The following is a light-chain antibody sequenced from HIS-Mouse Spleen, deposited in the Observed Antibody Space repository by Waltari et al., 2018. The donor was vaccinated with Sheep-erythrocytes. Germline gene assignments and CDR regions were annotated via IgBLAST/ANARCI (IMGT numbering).Light chain of an antibody. CDR2: AAS. CDR1: QSISSY. Sequence: DIQMTQSPSSLSAFVGDRVTITCRASQSISSYLNWYQQKPGKAPKLLIYAASSLQSGVPSRFSGSGSGTDFTLTISSLQPEDFATYYCQQSYSTPQFTFGPGTKVDIK. J-gene: IGKJ3*01. V-gene: IGKV1-39*01. CDR3: QQSYSTPQFT.